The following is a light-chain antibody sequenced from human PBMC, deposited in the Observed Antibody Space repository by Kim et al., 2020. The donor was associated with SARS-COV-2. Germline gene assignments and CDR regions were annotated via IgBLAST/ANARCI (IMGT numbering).Light chain of an antibody. Sequence: EIVLTQSPGTLSLSPGERATLSCRASQSVSSSYLAWYQQKPGQAPRLLIYGASSRATGIPDRFSGSGSGTDFTLTISRLEPEDFAVYYCQQYGSSLGTFGQGTKLEI. CDR2: GAS. CDR1: QSVSSSY. J-gene: IGKJ2*01. V-gene: IGKV3-20*01. CDR3: QQYGSSLGT.